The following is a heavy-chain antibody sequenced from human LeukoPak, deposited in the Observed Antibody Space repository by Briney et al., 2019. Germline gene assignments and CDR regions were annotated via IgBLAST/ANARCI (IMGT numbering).Heavy chain of an antibody. J-gene: IGHJ3*02. D-gene: IGHD6-19*01. CDR1: GFTFDDYA. Sequence: GGSLRLSCAASGFTFDDYAMHWVRQAPGKGLEWVSGISWNSGSIGYADSVKGRFTISRDNAKNSLYLQMNSLRAEDMALYYCAKDLAEGFSGGNAFDIWGQGTMVTVSS. CDR2: ISWNSGSI. V-gene: IGHV3-9*03. CDR3: AKDLAEGFSGGNAFDI.